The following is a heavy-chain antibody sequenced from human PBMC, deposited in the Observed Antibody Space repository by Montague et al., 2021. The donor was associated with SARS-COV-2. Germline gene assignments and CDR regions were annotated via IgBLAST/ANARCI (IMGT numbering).Heavy chain of an antibody. CDR2: IYYSGST. D-gene: IGHD3-3*01. J-gene: IGHJ4*02. V-gene: IGHV4-39*01. Sequence: SETLSLTYTVSGGSISSSSYYWGWIRQPPGRGLEWIGSIYYSGSTYYNPSLKSRVTISVDTSKNQFSLKLSSVTAADTAVYYCASLPRITIFGVVIHFDYWGQGTLVTVSS. CDR1: GGSISSSSYY. CDR3: ASLPRITIFGVVIHFDY.